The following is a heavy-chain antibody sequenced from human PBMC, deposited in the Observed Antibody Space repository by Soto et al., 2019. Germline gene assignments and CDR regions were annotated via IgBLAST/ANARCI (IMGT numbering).Heavy chain of an antibody. CDR3: AKGLVTTAPYYYYGMDV. D-gene: IGHD4-17*01. CDR1: GFTFSSYG. J-gene: IGHJ6*02. V-gene: IGHV3-30*18. CDR2: ISYDGSNK. Sequence: RLSCAASGFTFSSYGMHWVRQAPGKGLEWVAVISYDGSNKYYADSVKGRFTISRDNSKNTLYLQMNSLRAEDTAVYYCAKGLVTTAPYYYYGMDVWRQGTTVTVSS.